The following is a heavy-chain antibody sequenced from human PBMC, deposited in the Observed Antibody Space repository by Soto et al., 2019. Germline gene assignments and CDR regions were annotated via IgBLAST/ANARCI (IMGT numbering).Heavy chain of an antibody. CDR1: GFTFSSYA. CDR3: ARVRSTDYYDSGNDDAFDI. Sequence: VQLVESGGGLVKPGGSLRLSCAASGFTFSSYAISWVRQAPGQGLEWMGGIIPIFGTANYAQKFQGRVTITADESTSTAYMELSSLRSEDTAVYYCARVRSTDYYDSGNDDAFDIWGQGTMVTVSS. CDR2: IIPIFGTA. D-gene: IGHD3-22*01. V-gene: IGHV1-69*01. J-gene: IGHJ3*02.